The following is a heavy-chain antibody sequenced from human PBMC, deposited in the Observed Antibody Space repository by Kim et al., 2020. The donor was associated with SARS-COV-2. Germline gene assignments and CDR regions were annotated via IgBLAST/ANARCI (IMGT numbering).Heavy chain of an antibody. D-gene: IGHD3-22*01. CDR3: AKADSSGYYSAQNFDY. J-gene: IGHJ4*02. Sequence: SVKGRFTISRDNSKNTLYLQMNSLRAEDTAVYYCAKADSSGYYSAQNFDYWGQGTLVTVSS. V-gene: IGHV3-23*01.